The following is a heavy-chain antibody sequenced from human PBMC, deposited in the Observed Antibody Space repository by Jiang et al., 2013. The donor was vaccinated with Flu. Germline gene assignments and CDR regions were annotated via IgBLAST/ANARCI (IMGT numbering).Heavy chain of an antibody. V-gene: IGHV5-51*01. CDR1: GYNFANYW. CDR3: ALCRGGGFCDY. D-gene: IGHD5-24*01. Sequence: GESLKISCKGSGYNFANYWIGWVRQMPGKGLEWMGVIFPGDSDIRYRPAFRGQVTISADKSINTAHLQWYTLRAPDTAMYYCALCRGGGFCDYWGQGTLVTVSS. CDR2: IFPGDSDI. J-gene: IGHJ4*02.